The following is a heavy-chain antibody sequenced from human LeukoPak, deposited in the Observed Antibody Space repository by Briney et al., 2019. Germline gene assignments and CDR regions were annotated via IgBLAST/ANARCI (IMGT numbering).Heavy chain of an antibody. CDR3: AKDSAYYDSSGVYFDS. CDR2: ISYDGRTT. D-gene: IGHD3-22*01. Sequence: GGSLRLSCAAFGFTFSMYAMHWVRQAPGKGLEWVAVISYDGRTTYYRDSVKGRFTISRDKSKNTLYLQMNSLRSDDTAVYYCAKDSAYYDSSGVYFDSWGQGTLVTVSS. J-gene: IGHJ4*02. CDR1: GFTFSMYA. V-gene: IGHV3-30*18.